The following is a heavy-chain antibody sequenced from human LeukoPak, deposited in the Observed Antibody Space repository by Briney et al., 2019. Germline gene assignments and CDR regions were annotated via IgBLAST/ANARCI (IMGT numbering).Heavy chain of an antibody. V-gene: IGHV4-4*02. CDR2: VNLKGST. Sequence: SGTLSLTCGVSGGSITSTNYWTWVRQPPGNGLEWIGEVNLKGSTNYNPSLMGRVAISVDMSENHISLQLTSVTAADTAVYYCAREGGPYRPLDYSGQGTLVTVSS. CDR3: AREGGPYRPLDY. J-gene: IGHJ4*02. CDR1: GGSITSTNY.